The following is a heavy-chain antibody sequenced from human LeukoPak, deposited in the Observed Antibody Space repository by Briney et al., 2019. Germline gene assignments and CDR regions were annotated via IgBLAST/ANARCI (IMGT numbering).Heavy chain of an antibody. J-gene: IGHJ6*02. Sequence: GGSLRLSCAASGFTFNSYAMHWVRQTPGKGLEWVAFISYDGSNKLYADSVKGRFTISRDSSKNTQFLQMNSLRAEDTAVYYCARCQLICYGMDVWGQGTTVTVSS. CDR1: GFTFNSYA. D-gene: IGHD5-24*01. V-gene: IGHV3-30-3*01. CDR3: ARCQLICYGMDV. CDR2: ISYDGSNK.